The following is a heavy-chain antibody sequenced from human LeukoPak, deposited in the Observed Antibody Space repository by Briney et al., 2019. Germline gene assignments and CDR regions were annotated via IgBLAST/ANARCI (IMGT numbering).Heavy chain of an antibody. CDR1: GFTFGSHW. CDR2: INPDATEK. Sequence: GGSLRLSCLGSGFTFGSHWMSWVRQAPGKGLQWVANINPDATEKAYVDSVKGRFTIFRDNAQNSVYLQMSGLRVEDTAVYYCVRDGPYTLTPPFDYWGQGILVTVSS. D-gene: IGHD3-16*01. V-gene: IGHV3-7*01. J-gene: IGHJ4*01. CDR3: VRDGPYTLTPPFDY.